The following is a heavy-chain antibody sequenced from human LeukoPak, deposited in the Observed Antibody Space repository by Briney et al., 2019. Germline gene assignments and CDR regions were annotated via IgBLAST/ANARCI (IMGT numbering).Heavy chain of an antibody. CDR3: ARGYCSGDCFTLFDH. D-gene: IGHD2-21*02. Sequence: ASVKVSCKASGYMFTGYYMHWVRQAPGQGLEWMGWINPNSGGTNYAQKFQGRVTMTRDTSISTAYMELSSLRSDDTAVCYCARGYCSGDCFTLFDHWGQGTLVTVSS. CDR2: INPNSGGT. V-gene: IGHV1-2*02. CDR1: GYMFTGYY. J-gene: IGHJ4*02.